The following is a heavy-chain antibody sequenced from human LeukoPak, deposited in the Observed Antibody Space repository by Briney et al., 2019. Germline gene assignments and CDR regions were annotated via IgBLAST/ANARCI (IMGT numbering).Heavy chain of an antibody. J-gene: IGHJ2*01. D-gene: IGHD3-16*01. Sequence: SGGSLRLSCAASGFAFSSYAMSWVRQAPGKGLEWVSSIRGSGATTFHADSVKGRFTISRDNSKNTLYLQMNGLRSEDTAVYYCAQGARADTFWYFDLWGRGTLVTVSS. CDR1: GFAFSSYA. CDR3: AQGARADTFWYFDL. CDR2: IRGSGATT. V-gene: IGHV3-23*01.